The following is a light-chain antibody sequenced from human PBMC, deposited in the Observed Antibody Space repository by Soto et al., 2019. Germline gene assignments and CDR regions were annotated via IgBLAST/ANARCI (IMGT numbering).Light chain of an antibody. V-gene: IGLV2-23*02. CDR3: CSFARSTTFYV. J-gene: IGLJ1*01. Sequence: QSALTQPTSVSGSPGQSITISCTGASSDVGGFDHVSWYQQHPGKVPRLLIYDVSSRPSGVSDRFSGSKSGNTASLTISGLQAEDEADYYCCSFARSTTFYVFGTGTKVTV. CDR1: SSDVGGFDH. CDR2: DVS.